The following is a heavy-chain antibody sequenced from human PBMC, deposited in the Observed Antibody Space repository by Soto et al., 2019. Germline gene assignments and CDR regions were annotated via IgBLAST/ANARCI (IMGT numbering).Heavy chain of an antibody. CDR2: LIPILAIA. CDR1: GGTFSNYI. D-gene: IGHD6-13*01. V-gene: IGHV1-69*02. Sequence: QVQLVQSGAEVKKPGSSVKVSCKASGGTFSNYIFSWVRQAPGQGLEWMGRLIPILAIANYAQKVQGRVTITADKPTTTVSMELSSLRSGSTARYYCAMGRSSWYYLEHWGQGNLVSVSS. J-gene: IGHJ1*01. CDR3: AMGRSSWYYLEH.